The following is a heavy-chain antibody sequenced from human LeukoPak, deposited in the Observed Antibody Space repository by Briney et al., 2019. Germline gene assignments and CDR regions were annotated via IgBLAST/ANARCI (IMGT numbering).Heavy chain of an antibody. CDR3: AGLVGRYSSGLYYYYFDY. V-gene: IGHV4-4*02. J-gene: IGHJ4*02. CDR2: MYLSGTT. CDR1: GDSITSLDL. D-gene: IGHD3-22*01. Sequence: SETLSLTCTVSGDSITSLDLWSWVRQPPGKGLAWIGEMYLSGTTHSNPSVKSRVTISIDKSKNQFFLNLSSVTAADTAVYYCAGLVGRYSSGLYYYYFDYWGQGTLVTVSS.